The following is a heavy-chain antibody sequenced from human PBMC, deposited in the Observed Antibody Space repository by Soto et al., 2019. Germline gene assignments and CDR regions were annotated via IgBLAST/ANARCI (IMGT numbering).Heavy chain of an antibody. D-gene: IGHD3-22*01. CDR3: ARTSYDSSGTAADP. Sequence: SETLSLTCPVCGGCITRGTSYWCWIRQHPGKGLEWIGYIYYSGSTYYNPSLKSRVTISVDTSKNQFSLKLSSVTAADTAVYYCARTSYDSSGTAADPWGQGTLVTVSS. CDR2: IYYSGST. J-gene: IGHJ5*02. V-gene: IGHV4-31*03. CDR1: GGCITRGTSY.